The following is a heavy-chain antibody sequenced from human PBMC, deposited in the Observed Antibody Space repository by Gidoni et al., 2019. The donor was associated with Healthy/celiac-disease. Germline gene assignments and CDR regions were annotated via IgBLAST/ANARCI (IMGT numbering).Heavy chain of an antibody. CDR2: INHSGIT. CDR3: AGGVRGHIMVRGVMGFDY. J-gene: IGHJ4*02. CDR1: GGSFSGDY. V-gene: IGHV4-34*01. D-gene: IGHD3-10*01. Sequence: QVQLQQWGAGLLKPAETLSLTCAVHGGSFSGDYWSWIRQPPGKGLEWLGDINHSGITNYNPSLKRRVTISVDTSTHQFSLKLSSVTAADTAVYYCAGGVRGHIMVRGVMGFDYWGQGTLVTVSS.